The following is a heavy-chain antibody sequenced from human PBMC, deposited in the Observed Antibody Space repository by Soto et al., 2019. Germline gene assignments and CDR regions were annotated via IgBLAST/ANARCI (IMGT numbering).Heavy chain of an antibody. V-gene: IGHV3-15*01. CDR3: PTDLFPLLRPIDY. J-gene: IGHJ4*02. CDR1: GFTFSNAW. Sequence: EVQLVESGGGLVKPGGSLRLSCAASGFTFSNAWMSWVRQAPGKGLEWVGRIKSKTDGGTTDYAAPVKGRFTISRDDSKNTLYLQMNSLKTEDTAVYYCPTDLFPLLRPIDYWGQGTLFTVSS. D-gene: IGHD2-2*01. CDR2: IKSKTDGGTT.